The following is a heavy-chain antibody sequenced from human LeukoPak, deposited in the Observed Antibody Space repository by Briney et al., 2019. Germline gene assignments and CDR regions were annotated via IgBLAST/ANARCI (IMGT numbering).Heavy chain of an antibody. V-gene: IGHV1-69*05. J-gene: IGHJ6*03. D-gene: IGHD6-6*01. Sequence: SVKVSCKASGGTFSSYAISWVRQAPGQGLEWMGGIIPIFGTANYAQEFQGRVTITTDESTSTAYMELSSLRSEDTAVYYCAARSSSSLWYYYYYMDVWGKGTTVTVSS. CDR2: IIPIFGTA. CDR1: GGTFSSYA. CDR3: AARSSSSLWYYYYYMDV.